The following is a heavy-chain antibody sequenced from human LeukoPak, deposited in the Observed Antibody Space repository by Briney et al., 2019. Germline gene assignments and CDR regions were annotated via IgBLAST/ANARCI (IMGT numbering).Heavy chain of an antibody. D-gene: IGHD2-21*02. CDR3: AKDGTGCGGDCYSDY. J-gene: IGHJ4*02. CDR2: ISSNSANT. CDR1: GFTFDTYG. V-gene: IGHV3-23*01. Sequence: GGSLRLSCAASGFTFDTYGMSWVRQAPGKGMEWVSSISSNSANTYYADSVKGRFTISRDNSKNTLYLQMNSLRAEDTAVYYCAKDGTGCGGDCYSDYWGQGTLVTVSS.